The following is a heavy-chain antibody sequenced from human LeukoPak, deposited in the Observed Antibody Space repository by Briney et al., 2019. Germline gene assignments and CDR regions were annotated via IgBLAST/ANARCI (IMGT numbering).Heavy chain of an antibody. CDR2: ISSSSSYI. J-gene: IGHJ4*02. D-gene: IGHD2-2*01. CDR1: GFTFSSYW. V-gene: IGHV3-21*01. Sequence: PGGSLRLSCAASGFTFSSYWMHWVRQAPGKGLEWVSSISSSSSYIYYADSVKGRFTISRDNAKNSLYLQMNSLRAEDTAVYYCAREPIPTLVVPAALDYWGQGTLVTVSS. CDR3: AREPIPTLVVPAALDY.